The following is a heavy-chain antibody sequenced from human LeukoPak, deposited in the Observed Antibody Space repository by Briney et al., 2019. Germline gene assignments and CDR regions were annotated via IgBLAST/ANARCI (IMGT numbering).Heavy chain of an antibody. CDR1: GFTFSSYS. CDR2: ISSSSSYI. D-gene: IGHD3-22*01. CDR3: ARASWGYYDSSGYPFDY. J-gene: IGHJ4*02. Sequence: GGSLRLSCAASGFTFSSYSMNWVSQAPGKGLEWVSSISSSSSYIYYADSVKGRFTISRDNAKNSLYLQMNSLRAEDTAVYYCARASWGYYDSSGYPFDYWGQGTLVTVSS. V-gene: IGHV3-21*01.